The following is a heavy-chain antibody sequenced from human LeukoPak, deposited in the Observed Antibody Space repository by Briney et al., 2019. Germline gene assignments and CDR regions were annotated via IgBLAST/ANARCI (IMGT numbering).Heavy chain of an antibody. Sequence: SETLSLTCAVYGGSFSGYYWSWIRQPPGKGLGWIGEINHSGSTNYNPSLKSRVTISVDTFKNQFSLKLSSVTAADTAVYYCARHEGDRLSYGLDYWGQGTLVTVSS. CDR1: GGSFSGYY. CDR2: INHSGST. V-gene: IGHV4-34*01. J-gene: IGHJ4*02. CDR3: ARHEGDRLSYGLDY. D-gene: IGHD5-18*01.